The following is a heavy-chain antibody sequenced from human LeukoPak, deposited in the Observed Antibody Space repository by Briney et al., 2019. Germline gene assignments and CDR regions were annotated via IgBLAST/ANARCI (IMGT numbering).Heavy chain of an antibody. J-gene: IGHJ5*02. D-gene: IGHD2-2*01. CDR2: ISGSGGTT. Sequence: PGGSLRPSCAASGFTFNSYAMSWVRQAPGKGLKWVSAISGSGGTTYYADSVKGRFTISRDNSKNTLYLQMNSLRAEDTAVYYCAKDTDIVVVQGENWFDPWGQGTLVTVSS. V-gene: IGHV3-23*01. CDR1: GFTFNSYA. CDR3: AKDTDIVVVQGENWFDP.